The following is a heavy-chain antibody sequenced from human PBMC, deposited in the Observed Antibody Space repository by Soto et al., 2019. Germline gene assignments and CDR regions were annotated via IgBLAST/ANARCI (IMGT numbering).Heavy chain of an antibody. CDR1: GGSFSGYY. D-gene: IGHD1-26*01. J-gene: IGHJ4*02. Sequence: QVQLQQWGAGLLKPSETLSLTCAVYGGSFSGYYWSWIRQPPVKGLEWIGEINHSGGTNYIPSLKSRVTISVDTSKNQFSLKLSSVTAADTAVFYCARLRWEQPWVFDYWGQGTLVTVSS. CDR2: INHSGGT. CDR3: ARLRWEQPWVFDY. V-gene: IGHV4-34*02.